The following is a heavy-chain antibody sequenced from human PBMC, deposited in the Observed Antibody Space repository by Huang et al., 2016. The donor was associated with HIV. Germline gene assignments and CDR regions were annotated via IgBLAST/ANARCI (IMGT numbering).Heavy chain of an antibody. D-gene: IGHD2-2*01. V-gene: IGHV5-51*01. CDR3: ARQGVGDFVVEPTGLGAFDI. CDR2: TYPGDSDT. Sequence: EVQLVQSGAVVKKPGESLKISCKGSGYTFNGYWIGWVRQRPGKGLGWSGITYPGDSDTTYSPSFQGQVTISADKSISTAYLQWSGLKASDTAMYYCARQGVGDFVVEPTGLGAFDIWGQGTMVTVSS. CDR1: GYTFNGYW. J-gene: IGHJ3*02.